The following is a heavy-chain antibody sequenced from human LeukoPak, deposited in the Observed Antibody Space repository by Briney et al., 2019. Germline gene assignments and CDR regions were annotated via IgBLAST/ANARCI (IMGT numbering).Heavy chain of an antibody. CDR1: GFTFSSYG. CDR2: ISYDGSNK. V-gene: IGHV3-30*18. Sequence: GGSLRLSCAASGFTFSSYGMHWVRQAPGKGLEWVAVISYDGSNKYYADFVKGRFTISRDNSKNTLYLQMNSLRAEDTAVYYCAKESGSSPDYWGQGTLVTVSS. CDR3: AKESGSSPDY. J-gene: IGHJ4*02. D-gene: IGHD6-13*01.